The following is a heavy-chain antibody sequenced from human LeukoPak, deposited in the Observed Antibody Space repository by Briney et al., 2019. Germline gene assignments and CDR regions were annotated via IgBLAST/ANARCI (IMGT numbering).Heavy chain of an antibody. D-gene: IGHD3-16*01. Sequence: PGGSLRLSCSASRFTFSSSLMFWVRQAPGKGPEYVAAISANGGSTYHADTVYGRFTISMDNSKNTLYLQMSSLRAEDTAVYYCVKDNGQGGFDYWGRGTLVTVSS. V-gene: IGHV3-64D*09. CDR3: VKDNGQGGFDY. CDR2: ISANGGST. J-gene: IGHJ4*02. CDR1: RFTFSSSL.